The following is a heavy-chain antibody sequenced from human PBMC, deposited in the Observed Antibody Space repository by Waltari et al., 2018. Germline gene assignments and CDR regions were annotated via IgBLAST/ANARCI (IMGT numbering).Heavy chain of an antibody. CDR2: IYPDDSDT. D-gene: IGHD4-17*01. Sequence: VQLVQSAAEVKEPGESLKISGQGSGYKFSNYWILWVRQNPGKGLEWMGLIYPDDSDTKYNPSFQGQVTMSADQSVNTAHLQWSSLKASDTGMYFCARGYSDHGHFDYWGQGSLVTVSS. V-gene: IGHV5-51*01. J-gene: IGHJ4*02. CDR3: ARGYSDHGHFDY. CDR1: GYKFSNYW.